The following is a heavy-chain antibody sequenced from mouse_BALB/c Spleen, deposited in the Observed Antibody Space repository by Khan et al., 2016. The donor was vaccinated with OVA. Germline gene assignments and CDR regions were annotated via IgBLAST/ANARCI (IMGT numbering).Heavy chain of an antibody. CDR1: GYTFINYW. J-gene: IGHJ2*01. Sequence: QVQLKQSGAELAKPGASVKMSCKASGYTFINYWILWIKQRPGQGLEWIGYINPSTGYTEYNQNFKTKATLTADKSSSTAYMQLSSLTSEDSTVYYCARRGLRWDFDYWGQGTTLTVPS. CDR3: ARRGLRWDFDY. V-gene: IGHV1-7*01. D-gene: IGHD1-1*01. CDR2: INPSTGYT.